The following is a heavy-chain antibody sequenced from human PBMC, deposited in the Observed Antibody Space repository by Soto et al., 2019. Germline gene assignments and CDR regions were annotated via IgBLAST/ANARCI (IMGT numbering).Heavy chain of an antibody. J-gene: IGHJ6*02. V-gene: IGHV1-8*01. CDR2: MNPNSGNT. CDR1: GYTFTSYD. D-gene: IGHD1-1*01. CDR3: ARERTGTTSMDV. Sequence: QVQLVQSGAEVKKPGASVKVSCKASGYTFTSYDINWVRQATGQGLEWMGWMNPNSGNTGYAEKFQGRVTMTRNTSISTAYMELSSLISEDTAVYYCARERTGTTSMDVWGQGTTVTVSS.